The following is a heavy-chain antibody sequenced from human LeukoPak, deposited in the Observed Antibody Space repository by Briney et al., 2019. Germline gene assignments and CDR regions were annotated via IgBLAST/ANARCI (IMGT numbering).Heavy chain of an antibody. CDR1: GGTFSSYA. V-gene: IGHV1-69*06. CDR2: IIPIFGTA. Sequence: ASVKVSCKASGGTFSSYAISWVRQAPGQGLEWMGRIIPIFGTANYAQKFQGRVTITADKSTSTAYMELSNLRSEDTAVYYCARAAGFGYCSSTSCYDHYYYYYMDVWGKGTTVIVSS. J-gene: IGHJ6*03. CDR3: ARAAGFGYCSSTSCYDHYYYYYMDV. D-gene: IGHD2-2*01.